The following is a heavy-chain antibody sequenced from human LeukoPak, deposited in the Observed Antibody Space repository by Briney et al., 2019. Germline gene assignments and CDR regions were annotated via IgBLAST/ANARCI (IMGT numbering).Heavy chain of an antibody. V-gene: IGHV3-74*01. CDR1: GFTFSSYW. D-gene: IGHD4-17*01. Sequence: GGSLRLSCAASGFTFSSYWMHWVRQAPGKGLVWVSRINSDGSSTSYADSVKGRFTISRDNAKNTLYLQMNSLRAEDTAVYYCARLSHDYGDYNFDYWGQGTLVTVSS. CDR3: ARLSHDYGDYNFDY. CDR2: INSDGSST. J-gene: IGHJ4*02.